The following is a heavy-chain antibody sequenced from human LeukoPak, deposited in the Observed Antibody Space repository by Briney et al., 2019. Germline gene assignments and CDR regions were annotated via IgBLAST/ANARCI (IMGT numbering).Heavy chain of an antibody. CDR3: AREFGSGPWPLGY. V-gene: IGHV1-2*04. CDR1: GYTFTGYY. CDR2: INPNNGGT. D-gene: IGHD6-19*01. Sequence: GASVKVSCKASGYTFTGYYIHWVRQAPGQGLEWMGWINPNNGGTFYAQKFQGWVTMTKDTSISTVHIDLSRLRSDDTAVYYCAREFGSGPWPLGYWGQGTLVTVSS. J-gene: IGHJ4*02.